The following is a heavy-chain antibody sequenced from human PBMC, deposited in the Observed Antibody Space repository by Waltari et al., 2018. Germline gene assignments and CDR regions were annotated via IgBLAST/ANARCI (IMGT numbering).Heavy chain of an antibody. V-gene: IGHV3-33*01. CDR1: GFTFRNYG. D-gene: IGHD3-16*01. J-gene: IGHJ5*02. CDR3: ARGAVGDESGWFDP. CDR2: IWYDGSSK. Sequence: QVQLVESGGGVVQPGRSLRLSCAASGFTFRNYGMHWVRQAPGKGLEWVAVIWYDGSSKYYADSVKGRFTISRDNSKNTLYLQMNSLRAEDTAVYYCARGAVGDESGWFDPWGQGTLVTVSS.